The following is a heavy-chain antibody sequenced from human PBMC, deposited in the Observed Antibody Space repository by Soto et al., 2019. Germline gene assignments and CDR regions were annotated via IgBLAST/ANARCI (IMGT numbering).Heavy chain of an antibody. CDR3: ARVDIRFWSGYYPDY. V-gene: IGHV4-31*03. J-gene: IGHJ4*02. D-gene: IGHD3-3*01. CDR2: IYYSGST. CDR1: GGSISSGGYY. Sequence: QVQLQESGPGLVKSSQTLSLTCTVSGGSISSGGYYWSWIRQHPGKGLEWIGYIYYSGSTYYNPSLKSRVAISLDTSKNQFSLKLSSVTAADTAVYFCARVDIRFWSGYYPDYWGQGTMVTVSS.